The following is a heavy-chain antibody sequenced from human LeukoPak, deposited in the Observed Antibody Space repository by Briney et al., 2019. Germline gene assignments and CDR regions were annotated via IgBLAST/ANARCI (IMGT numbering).Heavy chain of an antibody. CDR2: ISISSNYI. Sequence: GGSLRLSCAASGFTFSNDNMNWVRQAPGKGLEWVSCISISSNYIYYPDSVKGRFTISRDNAKNSLYLQMNSLRAEDTAVYYCPRDGGGGLDYWGQGTLVTVSS. CDR3: PRDGGGGLDY. CDR1: GFTFSNDN. V-gene: IGHV3-21*01. D-gene: IGHD2-15*01. J-gene: IGHJ4*02.